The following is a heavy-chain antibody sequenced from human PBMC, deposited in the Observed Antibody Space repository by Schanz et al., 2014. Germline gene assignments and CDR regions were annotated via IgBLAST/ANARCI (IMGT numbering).Heavy chain of an antibody. J-gene: IGHJ4*02. CDR3: ARPPHDSSGYYPFDY. CDR2: ISGSGGST. V-gene: IGHV3-23*01. D-gene: IGHD3-22*01. CDR1: GFTFSSYA. Sequence: DVQLLESGGGLVQPGGSLRLSCAASGFTFSSYAMIWVRQAPGKGLEWVSAISGSGGSTHYADSVKGRFTISRDNAKNSLYLQMNSLRAEDTAVYYCARPPHDSSGYYPFDYWGQGTLVTVSS.